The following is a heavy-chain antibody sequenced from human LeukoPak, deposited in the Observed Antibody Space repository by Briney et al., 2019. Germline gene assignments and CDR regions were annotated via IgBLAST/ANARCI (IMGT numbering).Heavy chain of an antibody. D-gene: IGHD5/OR15-5a*01. CDR2: IKSKTDGGTT. Sequence: GGSLRLSCAASGFTFSNAWMSWVRQAPGKGLEWVGRIKSKTDGGTTDYAAPVKGRFTISRDDSKNTLYLQMNSLKTEDAAMYYCTRHLYEGSFDYWGQGTLVTVSS. J-gene: IGHJ4*02. CDR3: TRHLYEGSFDY. CDR1: GFTFSNAW. V-gene: IGHV3-15*01.